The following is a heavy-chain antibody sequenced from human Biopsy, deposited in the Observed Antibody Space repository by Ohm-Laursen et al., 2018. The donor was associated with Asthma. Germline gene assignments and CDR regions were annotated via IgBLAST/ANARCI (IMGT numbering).Heavy chain of an antibody. J-gene: IGHJ1*01. CDR2: IKHDGTEK. Sequence: SLRLSCTASGFVFRSHAMHWVRQVPGKGLEWVANIKHDGTEKNHVDSLKGRFTISRDNAKNSLYLQMNSLRAEDTAVYYCARTFHFWSPYHAEHYQLWGQGTLVTVPS. D-gene: IGHD3-3*02. V-gene: IGHV3-7*01. CDR3: ARTFHFWSPYHAEHYQL. CDR1: GFVFRSHA.